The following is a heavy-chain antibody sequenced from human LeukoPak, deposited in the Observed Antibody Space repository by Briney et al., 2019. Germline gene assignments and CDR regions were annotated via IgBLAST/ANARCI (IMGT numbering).Heavy chain of an antibody. V-gene: IGHV3-23*01. CDR3: AKGSRSYYGSGLNWFDP. J-gene: IGHJ5*02. D-gene: IGHD3-10*01. Sequence: PGGSLRLSCAASGFTFSSYAMSWVRQAPGKGLEWVSAISGSGGSTYYADSVKGRFTISRDNSKNTLYLQMNSLRAEDTAVYYCAKGSRSYYGSGLNWFDPWGQGTLVTVSS. CDR1: GFTFSSYA. CDR2: ISGSGGST.